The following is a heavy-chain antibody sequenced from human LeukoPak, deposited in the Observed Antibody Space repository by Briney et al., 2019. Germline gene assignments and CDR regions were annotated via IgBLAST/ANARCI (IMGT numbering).Heavy chain of an antibody. CDR2: IYPGDSDA. V-gene: IGHV5-51*01. CDR3: ARPYSSTSIAGAWSY. Sequence: GESLKISCQGSGYSFSRYWIGWVRQMPGKGLEWMGIIYPGDSDARYSPSFQCQGTISVDKSISTAYLQWSSLKASDTAIYYCARPYSSTSIAGAWSYWGQGTLVTVSS. D-gene: IGHD6-6*01. CDR1: GYSFSRYW. J-gene: IGHJ4*02.